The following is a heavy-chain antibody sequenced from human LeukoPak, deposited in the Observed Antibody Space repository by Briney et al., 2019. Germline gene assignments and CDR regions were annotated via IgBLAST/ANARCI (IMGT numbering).Heavy chain of an antibody. CDR3: ARDRPGRITFALNWFDP. J-gene: IGHJ5*02. V-gene: IGHV1-69*05. Sequence: ASVKVSCKASGYTFTGYYMHWVRQAPGQGLEWMGRIIPIFGTANYAQKFQGRVTITTDESTSTAYMELSSLRSEDTAVYYCARDRPGRITFALNWFDPWGQGTLVTVSS. D-gene: IGHD3-16*01. CDR1: GYTFTGYY. CDR2: IIPIFGTA.